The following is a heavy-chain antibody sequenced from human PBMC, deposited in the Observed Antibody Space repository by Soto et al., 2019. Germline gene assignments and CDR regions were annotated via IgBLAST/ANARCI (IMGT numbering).Heavy chain of an antibody. Sequence: EVQLLESGGGLVQPGGSLRLSCATSGFTFSSYAMSWVRQAPGKGLEWVSAISGSGGSTYYADSVKGRFTISRDNSKNTLYLHMNSLRAEDTAVYYCAKCFCKAAAGEPIDYWGEGTLVTVSS. D-gene: IGHD6-13*01. CDR1: GFTFSSYA. CDR2: ISGSGGST. V-gene: IGHV3-23*01. CDR3: AKCFCKAAAGEPIDY. J-gene: IGHJ4*02.